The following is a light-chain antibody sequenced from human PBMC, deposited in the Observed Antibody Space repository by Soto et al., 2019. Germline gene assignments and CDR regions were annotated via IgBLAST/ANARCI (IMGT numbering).Light chain of an antibody. J-gene: IGKJ5*01. Sequence: PSTLSASVGDRVTITCRASQSISSWLAWYQQKPGKAPKLLIYDASSLESGVPSRFSGSGSGTEFTLTISSLQPDDFATYYCQQYNSYSTFGQGTRLEIK. CDR3: QQYNSYST. CDR1: QSISSW. CDR2: DAS. V-gene: IGKV1-5*01.